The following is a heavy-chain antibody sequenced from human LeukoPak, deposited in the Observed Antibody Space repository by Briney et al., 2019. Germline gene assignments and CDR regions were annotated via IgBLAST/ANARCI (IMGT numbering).Heavy chain of an antibody. V-gene: IGHV3-21*01. CDR2: ISSSSSYI. D-gene: IGHD2-2*02. CDR3: AREEGYCSSTSCYNGMDV. CDR1: GFTFSSYS. J-gene: IGHJ6*02. Sequence: GGPLRLSCAASGFTFSSYSMNWVRQAPGKGLEWVSSISSSSSYIYYADSVKGRFTISRDNAKNSLYLQMNSLRAEDTAVYYCAREEGYCSSTSCYNGMDVWGQGTTVTVSS.